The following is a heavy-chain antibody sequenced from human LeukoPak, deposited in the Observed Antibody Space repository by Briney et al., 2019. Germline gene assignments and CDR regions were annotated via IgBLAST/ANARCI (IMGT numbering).Heavy chain of an antibody. CDR3: AREDCSGGSCYSKYYFNY. CDR2: IKQDGSEK. Sequence: GGSLRLSCAASGFTFNSYWLSWVRQAPGRGLEWVANIKQDGSEKYYVDSVKGRFTISRDNAKNSLYLQMNSLRAEDTAVYYCAREDCSGGSCYSKYYFNYWGQGTLVTVSS. CDR1: GFTFNSYW. V-gene: IGHV3-7*01. J-gene: IGHJ4*02. D-gene: IGHD2-15*01.